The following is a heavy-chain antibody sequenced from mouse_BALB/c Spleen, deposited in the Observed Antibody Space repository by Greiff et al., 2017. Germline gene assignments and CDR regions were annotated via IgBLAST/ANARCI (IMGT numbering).Heavy chain of an antibody. CDR2: ISYSGST. CDR1: GYSITSDYA. J-gene: IGHJ4*01. Sequence: EVQLVESGPGLVKPSQSLSLTCTVTGYSITSDYAWNWIRQFPGNKLEWMGYISYSGSTSYNPSLKSRISITRDTSKNQFFLQLNSVTTEDTATYYCARRGGNYRMDYWGQGTSVTVSS. CDR3: ARRGGNYRMDY. D-gene: IGHD2-1*01. V-gene: IGHV3-2*02.